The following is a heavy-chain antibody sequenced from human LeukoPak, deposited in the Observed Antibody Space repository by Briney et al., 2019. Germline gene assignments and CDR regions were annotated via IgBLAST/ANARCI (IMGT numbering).Heavy chain of an antibody. D-gene: IGHD2-15*01. CDR2: IYATGST. CDR1: DGSISSYY. Sequence: SETLSLTCTVFDGSISSYYWTWIRQPAGKGLEWIGHIYATGSTNYNPSLKSRVTMSVDTSKNQFSLQLSSVTAADTAVYYCARDLGYSDHWGQGTLVTVSS. J-gene: IGHJ4*02. CDR3: ARDLGYSDH. V-gene: IGHV4-4*07.